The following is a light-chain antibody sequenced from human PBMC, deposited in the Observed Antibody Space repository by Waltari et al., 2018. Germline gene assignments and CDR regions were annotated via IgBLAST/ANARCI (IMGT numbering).Light chain of an antibody. CDR1: ESVSGR. J-gene: IGKJ1*01. V-gene: IGKV1-39*01. CDR3: QQSYKMPRT. Sequence: DIQMTQSPSSLSASIGHRITITCRASESVSGRLNWFQQKPGKAPNLLIYGVSSLKSGVPSRFSGGGSETDFTLTISSLQPEDIATYYCQQSYKMPRTFGRGTKVEI. CDR2: GVS.